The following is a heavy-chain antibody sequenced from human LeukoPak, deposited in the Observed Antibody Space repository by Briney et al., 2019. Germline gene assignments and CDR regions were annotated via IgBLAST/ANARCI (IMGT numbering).Heavy chain of an antibody. J-gene: IGHJ4*02. Sequence: PSETLSLTCTVSGGSISSSSYYWGWIRQPPGKGLEWIGSIYYSGSTYYNPSLKSRVTISVDTSKNQFSLKLSSVTAADTAVYYCARLWFGELGGGDYWGQGTLVTVSS. D-gene: IGHD3-10*01. CDR3: ARLWFGELGGGDY. CDR1: GGSISSSSYY. CDR2: IYYSGST. V-gene: IGHV4-39*07.